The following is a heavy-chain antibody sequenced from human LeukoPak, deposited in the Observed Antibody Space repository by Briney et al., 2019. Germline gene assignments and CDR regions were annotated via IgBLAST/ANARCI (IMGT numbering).Heavy chain of an antibody. V-gene: IGHV3-21*01. J-gene: IGHJ4*02. CDR3: ARDAYGSGSSVDY. D-gene: IGHD3-10*01. CDR1: GFTFSSYS. Sequence: KTGGSPRLSCAASGFTFSSYSMNWVRQAPGKGLEWVSSVSSSRSYIYYADSVKGRFTISRDNAKNSLYLQMNSLRAEDTAVYYCARDAYGSGSSVDYWGQGTLVTVSS. CDR2: VSSSRSYI.